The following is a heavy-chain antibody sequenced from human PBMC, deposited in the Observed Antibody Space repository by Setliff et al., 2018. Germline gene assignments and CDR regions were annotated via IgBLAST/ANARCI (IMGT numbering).Heavy chain of an antibody. CDR3: AREGVDTRSSTDYRYYMDV. D-gene: IGHD5-18*01. CDR1: GGTFSSYG. V-gene: IGHV1-69*05. Sequence: SVKVSCKASGGTFSSYGISWVRQAPGHGLEWMGGTIPVFGTPDYAQKFQGRVTIMTDESTSTAYMELSSLTSADTAVYYCAREGVDTRSSTDYRYYMDVWGKGTTVTVSS. CDR2: TIPVFGTP. J-gene: IGHJ6*03.